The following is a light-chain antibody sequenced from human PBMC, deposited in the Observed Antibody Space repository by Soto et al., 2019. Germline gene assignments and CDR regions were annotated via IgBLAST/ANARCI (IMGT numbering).Light chain of an antibody. CDR1: KLGDKY. Sequence: SYELTQPPSVSVSPGQTASITCSGDKLGDKYACWYQQKPGQSPVLVIYQDSKRPSGIPERFSGSNSGNTATLTISGTQAMDEADYYCQAWDSSTLVVFGTGTKVTVL. J-gene: IGLJ1*01. V-gene: IGLV3-1*01. CDR3: QAWDSSTLVV. CDR2: QDS.